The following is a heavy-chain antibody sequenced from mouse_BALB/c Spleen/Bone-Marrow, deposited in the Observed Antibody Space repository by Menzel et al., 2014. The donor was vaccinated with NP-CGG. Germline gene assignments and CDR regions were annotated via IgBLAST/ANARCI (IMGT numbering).Heavy chain of an antibody. D-gene: IGHD1-1*01. Sequence: VQLQQSGAELVKPGASVKLSCTASGFNIKDTYMHWVKQRPEQGLEWIGRIDPTNGNTKYDPKFQGKATITADTSSNTAHLQLSSLTSEDTAVYYCASYYYGRAWFAYWGQGTLVTVSA. V-gene: IGHV14-3*02. CDR1: GFNIKDTY. CDR3: ASYYYGRAWFAY. J-gene: IGHJ3*01. CDR2: IDPTNGNT.